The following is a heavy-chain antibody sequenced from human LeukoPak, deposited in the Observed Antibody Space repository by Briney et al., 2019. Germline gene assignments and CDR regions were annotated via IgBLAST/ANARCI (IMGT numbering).Heavy chain of an antibody. V-gene: IGHV3-23*01. CDR3: AKASAMIVVVSKHFDY. CDR2: IGGSGSST. J-gene: IGHJ4*02. D-gene: IGHD3-22*01. CDR1: GFTFSNYG. Sequence: GGSLRLSCAASGFTFSNYGMSWVRQAPGKGLEWVSDIGGSGSSTYYADSVKGRFTISRDNSKNTLYLQMNSLRAEDTAVYYCAKASAMIVVVSKHFDYWGQGTLVTVSS.